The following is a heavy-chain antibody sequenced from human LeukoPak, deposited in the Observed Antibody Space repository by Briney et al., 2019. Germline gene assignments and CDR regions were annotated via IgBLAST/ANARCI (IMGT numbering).Heavy chain of an antibody. CDR2: LSDSGGST. D-gene: IGHD2-21*01. Sequence: PGGSLRLSCAASGFTFSSYAMSWVRQAPGKGLEWVSALSDSGGSTYYADSVKGRFTISRDNSKNTLYLQMNSLRAEDTAVYYCAKDFRIGYSAHFDYWGQGALVTVSS. V-gene: IGHV3-23*01. J-gene: IGHJ4*02. CDR1: GFTFSSYA. CDR3: AKDFRIGYSAHFDY.